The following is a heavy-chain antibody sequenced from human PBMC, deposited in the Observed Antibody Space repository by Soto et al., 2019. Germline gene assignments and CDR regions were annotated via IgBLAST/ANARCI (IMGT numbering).Heavy chain of an antibody. V-gene: IGHV1-24*01. Sequence: GASVKVSCKVSGYTLTELSMHWVRQAPGKGLEWMGGFDPEDGETIYAQKFQGRVTMTEDTSTDTAYMELSSLRSEDTAVYYCARGHYYDSSGHDAFDIWGQGTMVTVSS. CDR3: ARGHYYDSSGHDAFDI. J-gene: IGHJ3*02. CDR2: FDPEDGET. CDR1: GYTLTELS. D-gene: IGHD3-22*01.